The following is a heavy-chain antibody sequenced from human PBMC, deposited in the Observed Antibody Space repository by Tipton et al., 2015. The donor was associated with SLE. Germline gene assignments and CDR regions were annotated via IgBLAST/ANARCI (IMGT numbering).Heavy chain of an antibody. CDR3: ARRRGGPWYCGL. V-gene: IGHV4-34*01. J-gene: IGHJ2*01. Sequence: TLSLTCAVYGGSFSGYYWSWIRQPPGKGLEWIGEINHSGSTNYNPSLKSRVTISLDTSKNQFSLKLSSVTAADTAVYYCARRRGGPWYCGLWGRGTLVTVSS. CDR1: GGSFSGYY. D-gene: IGHD6-25*01. CDR2: INHSGST.